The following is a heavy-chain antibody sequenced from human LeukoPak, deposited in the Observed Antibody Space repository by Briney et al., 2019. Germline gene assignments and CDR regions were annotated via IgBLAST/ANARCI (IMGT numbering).Heavy chain of an antibody. CDR2: ISNGNT. CDR1: GFTFSSYT. Sequence: GGSLRLSCAVSGFTFSSYTMNWVRQTPGKGLEWVSSISNGNTYYADSVRGRFTISRDDSKNMVYLQMNSLRDEDTALYYCVREAGYCASVCLKSNWFDPWGQGTLVTVSS. CDR3: VREAGYCASVCLKSNWFDP. V-gene: IGHV3-21*04. D-gene: IGHD2-21*02. J-gene: IGHJ5*02.